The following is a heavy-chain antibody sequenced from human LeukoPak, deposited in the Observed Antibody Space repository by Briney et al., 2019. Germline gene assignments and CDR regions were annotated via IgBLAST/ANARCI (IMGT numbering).Heavy chain of an antibody. CDR2: ISSSSTI. CDR3: ARGLLGS. V-gene: IGHV3-48*01. CDR1: GFTFSSYS. J-gene: IGHJ4*02. D-gene: IGHD3-3*02. Sequence: GSLRLSCAASGFTFSSYSMNWVRQAPGKGLEWVSYISSSSTIYYADSVKGRFTISRDNAKNSLYLQMNSLRAEDTAVYYCARGLLGSWGQGTLVTVSS.